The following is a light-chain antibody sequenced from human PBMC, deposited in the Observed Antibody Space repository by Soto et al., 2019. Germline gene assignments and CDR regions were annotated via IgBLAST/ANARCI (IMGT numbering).Light chain of an antibody. Sequence: QSALTQPASVAGSPGQSITISCTGSNTDVGDYNYVSWYRQLPGKASQLIIYEVFNRSSGVSPRFSDSKSANTASLTISELQAEGEGDYYCCSYAGSDKSVFGTGTKVTVL. CDR1: NTDVGDYNY. CDR2: EVF. J-gene: IGLJ1*01. CDR3: CSYAGSDKSV. V-gene: IGLV2-14*03.